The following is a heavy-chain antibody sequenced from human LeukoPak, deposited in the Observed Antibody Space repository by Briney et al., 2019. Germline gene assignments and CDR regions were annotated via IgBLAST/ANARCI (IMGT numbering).Heavy chain of an antibody. CDR1: GYTFTGYY. Sequence: ASVKVSCKASGYTFTGYYMHWVRQAPGQGLEWMGWINPNSGGTNYAQKFQGRVTMTRDTSISTAYMELSRLRSDDTAVYYCARRQDTAMAHFDYWGQGTLVTVSS. J-gene: IGHJ4*02. CDR2: INPNSGGT. D-gene: IGHD5-18*01. CDR3: ARRQDTAMAHFDY. V-gene: IGHV1-2*02.